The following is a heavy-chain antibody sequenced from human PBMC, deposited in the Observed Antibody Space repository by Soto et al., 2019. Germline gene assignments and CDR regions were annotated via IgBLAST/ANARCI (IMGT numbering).Heavy chain of an antibody. D-gene: IGHD6-13*01. CDR3: ARGKRGSSWYRGEEKYYYYGMDV. CDR1: GESFNGYY. J-gene: IGHJ6*02. V-gene: IGHV4-34*01. CDR2: IHHSGST. Sequence: SEILSLTCTAYGESFNGYYWSWIRQPPGKGLEWIGEIHHSGSTNYNPSLKSRVTFSIDTSKRQFSLKVRSVTAADTAVYYCARGKRGSSWYRGEEKYYYYGMDVWGQGTPVTVSS.